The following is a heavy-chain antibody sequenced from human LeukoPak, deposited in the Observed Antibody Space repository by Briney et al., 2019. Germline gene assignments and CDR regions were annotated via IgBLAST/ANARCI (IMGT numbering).Heavy chain of an antibody. CDR2: IYYSGST. J-gene: IGHJ4*02. CDR3: ARGPNRCYGNPEPGCYLKPNYFDY. Sequence: SETLSLTCTVSGGSISSGGYYWSWIRQHSGKGLEWIGYIYYSGSTYYNPSLKSRVTISVDTSKNQFSLKLSSVTAADTAVYYCARGPNRCYGNPEPGCYLKPNYFDYWGQGTLVTVSS. D-gene: IGHD4-23*01. CDR1: GGSISSGGYY. V-gene: IGHV4-31*03.